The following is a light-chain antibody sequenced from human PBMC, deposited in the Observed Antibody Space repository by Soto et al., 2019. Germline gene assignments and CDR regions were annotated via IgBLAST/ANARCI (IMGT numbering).Light chain of an antibody. J-gene: IGKJ5*01. CDR2: AAS. Sequence: EIGMTQSPATLSVSAGERATLSCRASQSVSSNLAWYQQTPGQAPRLLIYAASSRATGIPDRFSGSGSGTDFTLTIDGLEPEDFLVYYCQQYGYSPITFGQGTRLEI. CDR3: QQYGYSPIT. CDR1: QSVSSN. V-gene: IGKV3-20*01.